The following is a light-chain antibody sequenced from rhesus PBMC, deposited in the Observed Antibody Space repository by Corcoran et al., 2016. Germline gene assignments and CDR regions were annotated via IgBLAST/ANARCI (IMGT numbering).Light chain of an antibody. CDR1: QGISSY. CDR2: DAS. CDR3: LQHNTYPWT. J-gene: IGKJ1*01. V-gene: IGKV1-28*01. Sequence: DIQMTQSPSSLSASVGDTVTITCRARQGISSYLNWVQQKPVKAPKILIFDASSSERGVPSRFSGSGCGTEFTLTIRSLQPEDFAAYYCLQHNTYPWTFGQGTKVEIK.